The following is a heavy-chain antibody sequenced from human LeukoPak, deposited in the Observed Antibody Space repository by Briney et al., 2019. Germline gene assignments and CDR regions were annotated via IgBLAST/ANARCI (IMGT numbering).Heavy chain of an antibody. CDR3: ARANGYCSGDTCYGWFDP. J-gene: IGHJ5*02. Sequence: GGSLRPSCAASGFTFSSYWMSWVRQAPGKGLEWVANIKQDGSEKYYVDSVKGRFTISRDNAKNSLYLQMNSLRAEDTAVYYCARANGYCSGDTCYGWFDPWGQGTLVTVSS. V-gene: IGHV3-7*04. CDR1: GFTFSSYW. CDR2: IKQDGSEK. D-gene: IGHD2-15*01.